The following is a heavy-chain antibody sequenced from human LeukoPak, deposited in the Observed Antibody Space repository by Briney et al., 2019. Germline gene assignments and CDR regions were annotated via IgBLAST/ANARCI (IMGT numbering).Heavy chain of an antibody. CDR2: INHSGST. V-gene: IGHV4-34*01. J-gene: IGHJ6*02. D-gene: IGHD3-10*01. Sequence: ASETLSLTCAVYGGSFSGYYWSWIRQPPGKGLEWIGEINHSGSTNYSPSLKSRVTISVGTSKNQFSLKLSSVTAADTAVYYCARGDVLWFGESPRSYYYYGMDVWGQGTTVTVSS. CDR1: GGSFSGYY. CDR3: ARGDVLWFGESPRSYYYYGMDV.